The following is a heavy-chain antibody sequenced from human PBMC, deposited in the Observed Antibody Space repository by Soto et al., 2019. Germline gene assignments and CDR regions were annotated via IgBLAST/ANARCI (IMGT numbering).Heavy chain of an antibody. D-gene: IGHD3-3*01. J-gene: IGHJ6*02. CDR3: ARDGAYYDFWSGSYGMDG. CDR1: GGTFSSYA. V-gene: IGHV1-69*13. CDR2: IIPIFGTA. Sequence: SVKVSCKASGGTFSSYAISWVRQAPGQGLEWMGGIIPIFGTANYAQKFQGRVTITADESTSTAYMELSSLRSEDTAVYYCARDGAYYDFWSGSYGMDGWGQGTTVTVSS.